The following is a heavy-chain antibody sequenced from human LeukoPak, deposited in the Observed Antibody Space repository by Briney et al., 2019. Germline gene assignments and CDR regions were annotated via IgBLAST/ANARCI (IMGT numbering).Heavy chain of an antibody. V-gene: IGHV3-7*01. CDR3: ARYLRDAFDI. D-gene: IGHD3-16*01. J-gene: IGHJ3*02. CDR1: GFTFSNAW. CDR2: IRQDGNEK. Sequence: PGGSLRLSCAASGFTFSNAWMSWVRQAPGKGLEWVANIRQDGNEKYYVDSVKGRFTISRDNAKNSLYLQVNSLRAEDTAVYYCARYLRDAFDIWGQGTMVTVSS.